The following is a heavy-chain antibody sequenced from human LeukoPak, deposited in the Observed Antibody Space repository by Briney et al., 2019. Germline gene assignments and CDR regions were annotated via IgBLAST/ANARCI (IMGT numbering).Heavy chain of an antibody. V-gene: IGHV5-51*01. CDR1: GYSFTSYW. CDR2: IYPGHSDP. D-gene: IGHD3-9*01. J-gene: IGHJ4*02. CDR3: ARRVNFDWLSPFDY. Sequence: GESLKISCKGSGYSFTSYWIGWVREMPGKGLEWMGIIYPGHSDPIYSPSFQGQVTISADKSISPAYLQWSSLKASDTAMYYCARRVNFDWLSPFDYWGQGTLVTVSS.